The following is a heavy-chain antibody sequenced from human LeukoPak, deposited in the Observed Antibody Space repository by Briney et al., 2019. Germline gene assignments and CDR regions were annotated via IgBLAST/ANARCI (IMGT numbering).Heavy chain of an antibody. CDR2: INHSGST. CDR3: ARDHGLDATFYKYDAMDV. V-gene: IGHV4-34*01. Sequence: SETLSLTCAVYGGSFSGYYWHWSWIRQPPGEGLEWIGEINHSGSTNYNPSLKSRVTISLDTSKNQFSLKVSSVTAADTAVYYCARDHGLDATFYKYDAMDVWGQGTTVTVSS. J-gene: IGHJ6*02. D-gene: IGHD2-15*01. CDR1: GGSFSGYY.